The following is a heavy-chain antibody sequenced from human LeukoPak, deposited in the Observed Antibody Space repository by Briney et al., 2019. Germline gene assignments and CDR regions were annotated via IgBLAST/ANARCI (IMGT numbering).Heavy chain of an antibody. D-gene: IGHD6-13*01. CDR1: GFTFTTYY. CDR2: INHDGSER. V-gene: IGHV3-7*01. Sequence: GGSLRLSCAASGFTFTTYYMTWVRQAPGKGLEWVANINHDGSERSYVDSVKGRFTISRDNAKNSLYLQMNSLRAEDTAVYYCARAGVGQHDAFDIWGQGTMVTVSS. CDR3: ARAGVGQHDAFDI. J-gene: IGHJ3*02.